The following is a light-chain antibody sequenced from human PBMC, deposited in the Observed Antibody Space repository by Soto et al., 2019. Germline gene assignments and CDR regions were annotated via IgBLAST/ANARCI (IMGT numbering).Light chain of an antibody. CDR1: SSDVGGYNY. Sequence: QSVLTQPASVSGSPGQSITISCTGTSSDVGGYNYVSWYQQHPGKAPKLMIYDVSNRPSGVSNRFSGSKSGNTASLIISGFKAENGANNYCTSYTSSSTLYVFGTGPKVTVL. CDR3: TSYTSSSTLYV. J-gene: IGLJ1*01. CDR2: DVS. V-gene: IGLV2-14*01.